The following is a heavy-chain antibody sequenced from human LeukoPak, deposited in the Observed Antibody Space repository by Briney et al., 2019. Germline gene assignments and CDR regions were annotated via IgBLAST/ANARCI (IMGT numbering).Heavy chain of an antibody. CDR3: ATSGTVVDAFDI. D-gene: IGHD4-23*01. CDR2: VSAYNGNT. J-gene: IGHJ3*02. V-gene: IGHV1-18*01. CDR1: GYTSTSYG. Sequence: GAPVKVSCKASGYTSTSYGISWVRQAPGQGLEWMGWVSAYNGNTNYAQKLQGRVTMTTDASTSTAYMELRSLRSDDTAVYYCATSGTVVDAFDIWGQGTMVTVSS.